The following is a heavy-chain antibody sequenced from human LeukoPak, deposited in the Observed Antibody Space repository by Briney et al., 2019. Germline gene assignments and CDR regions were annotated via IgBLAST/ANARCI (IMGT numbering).Heavy chain of an antibody. D-gene: IGHD5-18*01. J-gene: IGHJ5*02. CDR2: IYYSGTT. CDR1: GGSISSSPYY. V-gene: IGHV4-39*07. CDR3: AKGAGGFSYYNWFDP. Sequence: SETLSLTCTVSGGSISSSPYYWGWIRQPPGRGLEWIGSIYYSGTTHYNPSLESRVTISVDTSKNQFSLKLASVTAADTAIYYCAKGAGGFSYYNWFDPWGQGTLVTVSS.